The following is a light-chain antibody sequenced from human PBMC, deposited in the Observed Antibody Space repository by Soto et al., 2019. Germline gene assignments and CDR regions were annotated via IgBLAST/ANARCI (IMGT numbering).Light chain of an antibody. CDR2: DVS. CDR3: SSYTTSNTRQIV. J-gene: IGLJ1*01. V-gene: IGLV2-14*01. CDR1: SSDVGGYNY. Sequence: QSALTQPASVSGSPGQSITISCTGTSSDVGGYNYVSWYQQHPRKAPKLFIYDVSNRPSGVSNRFSGSKSGTTASLTISGLQAEDEADYYCSSYTTSNTRQIVFGTGTKLTVL.